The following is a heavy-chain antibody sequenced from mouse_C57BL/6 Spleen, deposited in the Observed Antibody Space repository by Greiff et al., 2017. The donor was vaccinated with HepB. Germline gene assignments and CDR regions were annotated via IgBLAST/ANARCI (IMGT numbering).Heavy chain of an antibody. D-gene: IGHD2-3*01. V-gene: IGHV5-17*01. CDR3: AFYDGYYDWYFDV. Sequence: EVQLVESGGGLVKPGGSLKLSCAASGFTFSDYGMHWVRQAPEKGLEWVAYISSGSSTIYYADTVKGRFTISRDNAKNTLFLQMTSLRSEDTAMYDCAFYDGYYDWYFDVWGTGTTVTVSS. CDR1: GFTFSDYG. CDR2: ISSGSSTI. J-gene: IGHJ1*03.